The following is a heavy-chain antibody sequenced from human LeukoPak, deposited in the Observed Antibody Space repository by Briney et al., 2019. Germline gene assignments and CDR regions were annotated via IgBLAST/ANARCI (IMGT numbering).Heavy chain of an antibody. D-gene: IGHD3-10*01. V-gene: IGHV4-39*07. CDR1: GGSISSSSYY. CDR2: IYYSGST. J-gene: IGHJ6*02. Sequence: SETLSLTCTVSGGSISSSSYYWGWIRQPPGKGLEWIGSIYYSGSTYYNPSLKSRVTISVDTSKNQFSLKLSSVTAADTAVYYCATSPTSMVRGVIAYYGMDVWGQGTTVTVSS. CDR3: ATSPTSMVRGVIAYYGMDV.